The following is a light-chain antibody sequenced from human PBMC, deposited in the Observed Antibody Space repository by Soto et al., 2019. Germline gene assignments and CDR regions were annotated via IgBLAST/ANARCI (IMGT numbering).Light chain of an antibody. J-gene: IGLJ2*01. V-gene: IGLV2-8*01. CDR2: EVS. CDR3: SSYAGSNILV. CDR1: SSDVGGYNY. Sequence: QSALTQPPSASGSPGQSVTVSCTGTSSDVGGYNYVSWYQQHPGKAPKLMIYEVSKRPSGVPDRFSGSKSGNTASLTVSGLQAEDEADYYCSSYAGSNILVFGGGTKFTVL.